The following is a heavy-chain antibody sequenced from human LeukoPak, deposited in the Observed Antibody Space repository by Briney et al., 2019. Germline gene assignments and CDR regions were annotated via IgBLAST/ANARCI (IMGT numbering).Heavy chain of an antibody. CDR3: ATILRGYSYGLRAFDI. CDR2: FDPEDGET. J-gene: IGHJ3*02. V-gene: IGHV1-24*01. CDR1: EYTLTELS. D-gene: IGHD5-18*01. Sequence: ASVKVSCKVSEYTLTELSMHWVRQAPGKGLEWMGGFDPEDGETVYAQKFQGRVTMTEDTSTDTAYMELSSLRSEDTAVYYCATILRGYSYGLRAFDIWGQGTMVTVSS.